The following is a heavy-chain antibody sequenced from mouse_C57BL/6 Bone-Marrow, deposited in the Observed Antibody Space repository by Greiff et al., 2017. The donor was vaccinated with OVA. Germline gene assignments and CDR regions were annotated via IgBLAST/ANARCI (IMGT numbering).Heavy chain of an antibody. D-gene: IGHD4-1*01. CDR3: ARLGGHFAY. CDR2: INPGSGGT. Sequence: VQLQQSGAELVRPGTSVKVSCKASGYAFTNYLIEWVKQRPGQGLEWIGVINPGSGGTNYNEKFKGKATLTADKSSSTAYMQLGSLTSEDSAVYCCARLGGHFAYWGQGTLVTVSA. CDR1: GYAFTNYL. V-gene: IGHV1-54*01. J-gene: IGHJ3*01.